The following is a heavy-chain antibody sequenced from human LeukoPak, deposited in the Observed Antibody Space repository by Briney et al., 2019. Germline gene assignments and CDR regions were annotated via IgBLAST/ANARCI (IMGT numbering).Heavy chain of an antibody. V-gene: IGHV1-3*01. Sequence: ASAKVSCKTSGDTFTTHGIHWVRQAPGQGLEWMGWINPGSGYTKYSEKFQGRVTFTRDTDATTAYLEVNNLRSEDTAVYYCARDGRSIIWYGVPDNGFDPWGQGTLVTVSS. D-gene: IGHD3-10*01. CDR3: ARDGRSIIWYGVPDNGFDP. CDR1: GDTFTTHG. J-gene: IGHJ5*02. CDR2: INPGSGYT.